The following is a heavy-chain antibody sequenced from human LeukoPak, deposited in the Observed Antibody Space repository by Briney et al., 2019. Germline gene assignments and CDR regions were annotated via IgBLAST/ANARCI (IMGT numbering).Heavy chain of an antibody. V-gene: IGHV3-20*04. J-gene: IGHJ6*03. CDR3: AREAPAYGSGSYYSYYYYMDV. CDR1: GFTSDDYG. CDR2: INWNGGST. Sequence: GGSLRLSCAASGFTSDDYGMSWVRQAPGKGLEWVSGINWNGGSTGYADSVKGRFTISRDNAKNSLYPQMNSLRAEDTALYYCAREAPAYGSGSYYSYYYYMDVWGKGTTVTVSS. D-gene: IGHD3-10*01.